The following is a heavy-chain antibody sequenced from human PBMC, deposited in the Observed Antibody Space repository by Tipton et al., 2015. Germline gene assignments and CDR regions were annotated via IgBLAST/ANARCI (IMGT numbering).Heavy chain of an antibody. CDR1: GGTLRDYQ. V-gene: IGHV4-34*01. D-gene: IGHD6-25*01. Sequence: TLSLTCAVYGGTLRDYQLSWIRQPPGKGLEWIGEVNHRGSTNYNPSLKSRVTISIDTSKNQFSLKLNSVTAADTATYYCARDAGIIAAPSRYFQHWGHGTLVTVSS. CDR2: VNHRGST. CDR3: ARDAGIIAAPSRYFQH. J-gene: IGHJ1*01.